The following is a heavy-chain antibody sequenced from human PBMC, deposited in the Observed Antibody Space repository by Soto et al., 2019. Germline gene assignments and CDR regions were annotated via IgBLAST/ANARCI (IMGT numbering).Heavy chain of an antibody. Sequence: QVQLVQSETEVKKPGASVKVSCKASGYIFTNYDITWVRQAPGQGLEWMGWVSGYTGNTKYAQKFKDRVTMTTDTSTSTVSMALGRRLSHDTAVSSCARFGPARYSYSGVAVWGQGATVFVSS. CDR3: ARFGPARYSYSGVAV. D-gene: IGHD3-16*01. V-gene: IGHV1-18*01. CDR1: GYIFTNYD. CDR2: VSGYTGNT. J-gene: IGHJ6*02.